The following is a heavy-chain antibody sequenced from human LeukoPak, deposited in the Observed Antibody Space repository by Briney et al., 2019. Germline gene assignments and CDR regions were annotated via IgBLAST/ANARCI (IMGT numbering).Heavy chain of an antibody. D-gene: IGHD5-24*01. CDR1: GGSFSGYY. V-gene: IGHV4-34*01. Sequence: ASETLSLTCAVYGGSFSGYYWSWIRQPPGKGLEWIGEINHSGSTNYNPSLKSRVTISVDTSKNQFSLKLSSVTAADTAVYYCARRPGQRWLQFRHYFDYWGQGTLVTVSS. CDR3: ARRPGQRWLQFRHYFDY. CDR2: INHSGST. J-gene: IGHJ4*02.